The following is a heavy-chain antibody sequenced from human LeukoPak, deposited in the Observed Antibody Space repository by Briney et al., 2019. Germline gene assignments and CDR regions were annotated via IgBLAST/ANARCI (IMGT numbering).Heavy chain of an antibody. J-gene: IGHJ4*02. CDR2: IKQDGSET. V-gene: IGHV3-7*02. CDR1: GFTFSTYW. CDR3: VLVAGTR. Sequence: PGGSLRLSCAASGFTFSTYWMSWVRQAPGKGLEWVANIKQDGSETYYVDSVKGRFTISRDNSKNTLYLQMNSLRAEDTAVYYCVLVAGTRWGQGTLVTVSS. D-gene: IGHD6-19*01.